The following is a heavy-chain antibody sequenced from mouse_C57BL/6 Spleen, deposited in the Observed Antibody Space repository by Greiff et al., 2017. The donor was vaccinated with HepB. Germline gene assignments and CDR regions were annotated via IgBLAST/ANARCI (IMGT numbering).Heavy chain of an antibody. CDR1: GYTFTSYW. CDR2: INPSNGGT. V-gene: IGHV1-53*01. Sequence: VQLQQSGTELVKPGASVKLSCKASGYTFTSYWMHWVKQRPGQGLEWIGNINPSNGGTNYNEKFKSKATLTVDISSSTAYMQLSSLTSEDSAVYYCARDYGSSPAWFAYWGQGTLVTVSA. CDR3: ARDYGSSPAWFAY. J-gene: IGHJ3*01. D-gene: IGHD1-1*01.